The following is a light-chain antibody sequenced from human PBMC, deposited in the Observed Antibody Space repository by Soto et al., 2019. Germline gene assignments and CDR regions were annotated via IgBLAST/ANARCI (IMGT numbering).Light chain of an antibody. J-gene: IGKJ1*01. Sequence: EIVLTQSPGTLSLFLGGRATLSCRASQNVKNNYLAWYQQKPGQAPRLLLFGASNRATDISDRFSGSGSGTDFTLTISRLEPEDFAVYYCQQYGSKPWTFGQGTEVEVK. CDR1: QNVKNNY. CDR3: QQYGSKPWT. CDR2: GAS. V-gene: IGKV3-20*01.